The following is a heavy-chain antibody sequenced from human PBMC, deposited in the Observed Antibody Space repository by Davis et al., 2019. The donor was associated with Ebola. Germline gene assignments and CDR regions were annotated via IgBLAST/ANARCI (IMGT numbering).Heavy chain of an antibody. J-gene: IGHJ4*02. CDR2: IYYSGST. CDR1: GGSISSSSYY. D-gene: IGHD3-10*01. Sequence: SETLSLTCTVSGGSISSSSYYWGWIRQPPGKGLEWIGSIYYSGSTYYNPSLKSRVTISVDTSKNQFSLKLSSVTAADTAVYYCARRRAYYYGSGSPSPLYWGQGTLVTVSS. CDR3: ARRRAYYYGSGSPSPLY. V-gene: IGHV4-39*01.